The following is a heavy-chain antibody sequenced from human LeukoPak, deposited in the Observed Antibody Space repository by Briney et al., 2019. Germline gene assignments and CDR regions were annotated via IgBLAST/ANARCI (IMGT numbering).Heavy chain of an antibody. J-gene: IGHJ4*02. CDR1: GYTFTSYG. Sequence: ASVKVSCKASGYTFTSYGISWVRQAPGQGLEWMGWIGAYNGNTNYAQKLQGRVTMTTDTSTSTAYMELRSLRSDDTAVYYCARISTGYGGNYYFDYWGQGTLVTVSS. D-gene: IGHD4-23*01. CDR2: IGAYNGNT. CDR3: ARISTGYGGNYYFDY. V-gene: IGHV1-18*01.